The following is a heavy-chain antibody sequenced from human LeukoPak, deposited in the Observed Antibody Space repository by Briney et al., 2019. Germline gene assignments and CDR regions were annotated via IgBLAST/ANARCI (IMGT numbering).Heavy chain of an antibody. J-gene: IGHJ6*03. Sequence: PGGSLRLSCAASGFTFSSYAMSWVRQAPGKGLEWVGRIKSKTDGGTTDYAAPVKGRFTISRDDSKNTLYLQMNSLKTEDTAVYYCTTYYYYYMDVWGKGTTVTVSS. V-gene: IGHV3-15*01. CDR3: TTYYYYYMDV. CDR2: IKSKTDGGTT. CDR1: GFTFSSYA.